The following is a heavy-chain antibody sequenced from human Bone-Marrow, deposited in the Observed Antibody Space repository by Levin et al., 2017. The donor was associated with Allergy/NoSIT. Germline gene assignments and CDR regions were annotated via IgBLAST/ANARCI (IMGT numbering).Heavy chain of an antibody. Sequence: GESLKISCAASGFTVSSNYMSWVRQAPGKGLEWVSVIYSGGSTYYADSVKGRFTISRDNSKNTLYLQMNSLRAEDTAVYYCASGGSFSWGYLDYWGQGTLVTVSS. J-gene: IGHJ4*02. CDR3: ASGGSFSWGYLDY. D-gene: IGHD1-26*01. CDR2: IYSGGST. V-gene: IGHV3-66*01. CDR1: GFTVSSNY.